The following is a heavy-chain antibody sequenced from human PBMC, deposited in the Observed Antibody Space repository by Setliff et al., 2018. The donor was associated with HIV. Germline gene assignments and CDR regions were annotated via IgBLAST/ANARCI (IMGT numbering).Heavy chain of an antibody. J-gene: IGHJ4*02. CDR2: MKQDGSET. CDR1: GFTFSLYG. CDR3: ASGRSYSSTRDFDY. Sequence: GGSLRLSCAASGFTFSLYGMHWVRQTPGKGLEWVANMKQDGSETHYVDSVKGRFTISRDNAENSLYLQMNSLRAEDTAVYYCASGRSYSSTRDFDYWGQGTLVTVSS. V-gene: IGHV3-7*01. D-gene: IGHD2-2*01.